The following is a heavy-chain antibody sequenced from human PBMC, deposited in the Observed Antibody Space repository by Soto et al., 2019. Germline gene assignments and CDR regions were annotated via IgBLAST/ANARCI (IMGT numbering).Heavy chain of an antibody. D-gene: IGHD1-26*01. J-gene: IGHJ4*02. CDR2: TRNKANSYTT. V-gene: IGHV3-72*01. CDR3: ASVVGAHDY. Sequence: EVQLVESGGGLVQPGGSLRLSCAASGFTFSDHYMDWVRQAPGKGLEWVGRTRNKANSYTTEYAASVKGRFTISRDDSKNSLYLQMNSLKTEDTAVYYCASVVGAHDYWGQGTLVTVSS. CDR1: GFTFSDHY.